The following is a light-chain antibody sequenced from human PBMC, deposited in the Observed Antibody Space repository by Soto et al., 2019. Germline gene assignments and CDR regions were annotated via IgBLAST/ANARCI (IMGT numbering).Light chain of an antibody. CDR3: TSYTSNTTWV. CDR2: EVR. CDR1: SSDVGRYNY. Sequence: QSVLTQPAAVSGPPGQSITISCTGTSSDVGRYNYVSWYQRHSGKAPKLVIYEVRNRPSGISNRFSASKSGNTASLTISGLQAEDEADYYCTSYTSNTTWVFGGGTKLTVL. V-gene: IGLV2-14*01. J-gene: IGLJ3*02.